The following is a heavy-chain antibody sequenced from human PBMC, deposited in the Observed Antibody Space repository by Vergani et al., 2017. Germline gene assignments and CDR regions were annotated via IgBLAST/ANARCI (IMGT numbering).Heavy chain of an antibody. CDR2: VTGGGGST. V-gene: IGHV3-23*01. Sequence: EVQLLESGGSLKQPGGSVRLSCAASGFTFSTYAMHWVRQAPGKGLEWVSAVTGGGGSTYYADSFKGRFIISRDNSRDTLYLQMNSLRPEDTATYYCVKDAGSYKNVLDSGGKGTLVTVSS. D-gene: IGHD3-10*01. CDR3: VKDAGSYKNVLDS. CDR1: GFTFSTYA. J-gene: IGHJ4*02.